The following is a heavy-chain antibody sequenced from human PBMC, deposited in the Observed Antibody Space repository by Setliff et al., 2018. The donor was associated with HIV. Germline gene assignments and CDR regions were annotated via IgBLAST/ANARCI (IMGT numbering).Heavy chain of an antibody. J-gene: IGHJ4*02. CDR1: SGSISGHY. CDR3: ARVLTGDNGWGYIGY. CDR2: IYSSGST. D-gene: IGHD7-27*01. Sequence: TSETLSLTCTVSSGSISGHYWSWIRQPPGKGLEWIGYIYSSGSTNYNPTLKSRVTISVDTSKSQFSLRLTSGTAADTALYYCARVLTGDNGWGYIGYWGQGSLVTVSS. V-gene: IGHV4-59*11.